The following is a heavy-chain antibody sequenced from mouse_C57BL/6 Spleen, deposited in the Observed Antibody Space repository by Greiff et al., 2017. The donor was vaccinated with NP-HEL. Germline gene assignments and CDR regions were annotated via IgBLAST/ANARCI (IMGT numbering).Heavy chain of an antibody. CDR2: IYPRSGNT. D-gene: IGHD2-4*01. CDR3: AREGDDYDDAMDY. Sequence: QVQLQQSGAELAMPGASVKLSCKASGYTFTSYGISWVKQRTGQGLEWIGEIYPRSGNTYYNEKFKGKATLTADKSSSTAYMELRSLTSEDSAVYFCAREGDDYDDAMDYWGQGTSVTVSS. CDR1: GYTFTSYG. J-gene: IGHJ4*01. V-gene: IGHV1-81*01.